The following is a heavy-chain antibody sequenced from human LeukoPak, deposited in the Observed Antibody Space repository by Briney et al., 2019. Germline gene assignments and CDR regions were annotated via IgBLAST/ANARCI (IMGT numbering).Heavy chain of an antibody. Sequence: TLSLTCTVSGVSTNSYYWNWIRQPAGKGLELCGYIYYSGSPTYDASLKNRVTISVDTSKSKFSLKPSSVTAADTAVYYCARNGTLRMGMAFDVWSQGTMATV. V-gene: IGHV4-59*12. CDR2: IYYSGSP. CDR3: ARNGTLRMGMAFDV. D-gene: IGHD4-17*01. J-gene: IGHJ3*01. CDR1: GVSTNSYY.